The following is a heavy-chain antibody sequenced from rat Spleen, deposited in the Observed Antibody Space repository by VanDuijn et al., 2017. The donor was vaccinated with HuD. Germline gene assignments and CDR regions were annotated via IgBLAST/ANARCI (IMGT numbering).Heavy chain of an antibody. V-gene: IGHV3-3*01. CDR1: GYSITSGYG. D-gene: IGHD1-12*01. J-gene: IGHJ3*01. CDR2: INITSGT. CDR3: ARYGYYVAFAY. Sequence: EVQLLESGPGLVKPSQSLSLTCSVTGYSITSGYGWNWIRKFPGNKLEGMGYINITSGTGYNPPLKSRISITRDTSKNQFFLQLTSITTEDTATYYCARYGYYVAFAYWGQGTLVTLSS.